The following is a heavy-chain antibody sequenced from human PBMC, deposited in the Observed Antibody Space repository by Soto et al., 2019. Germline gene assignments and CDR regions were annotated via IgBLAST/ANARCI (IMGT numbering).Heavy chain of an antibody. V-gene: IGHV1-18*04. CDR1: GYTFTSYG. J-gene: IGHJ5*02. CDR3: ARDSWDRYSSSWYRVNWFDP. Sequence: ASVKVSCKASGYTFTSYGISWVRQAPGQGLEWMGWISAYNGNTNYAQKFQGRVTITADESTSTAYMELSSLRSEDTAVYYCARDSWDRYSSSWYRVNWFDPWGQGTLVTVSS. CDR2: ISAYNGNT. D-gene: IGHD6-13*01.